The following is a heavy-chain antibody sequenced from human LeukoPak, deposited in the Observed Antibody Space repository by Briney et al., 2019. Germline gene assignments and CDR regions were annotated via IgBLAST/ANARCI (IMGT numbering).Heavy chain of an antibody. V-gene: IGHV3-21*01. CDR3: ARVVTSPPLFVIDY. J-gene: IGHJ4*02. CDR1: GSTFSSYS. Sequence: GGSLRLSCAASGSTFSSYSMNWVRQAPGKGLEWVSSISSSRSYIYYADSVKGRFTISRDNAKNSLYLQMNSLRAEDTAVYYCARVVTSPPLFVIDYWGQGTLVTVSS. CDR2: ISSSRSYI. D-gene: IGHD2-2*01.